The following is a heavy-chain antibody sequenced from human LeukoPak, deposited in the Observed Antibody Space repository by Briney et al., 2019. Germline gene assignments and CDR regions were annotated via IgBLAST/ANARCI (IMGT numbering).Heavy chain of an antibody. CDR3: ARVGMATIFPWFDP. CDR1: GYTFTSYG. Sequence: ASVKVSCKASGYTFTSYGISWARQAPGQGLEWMGWISAYNGNTDYARKLQGRVTMTTDTSTSTAYMELRSLRSDDTAVYYCARVGMATIFPWFDPWGQGTLVTVSS. CDR2: ISAYNGNT. V-gene: IGHV1-18*01. D-gene: IGHD5-24*01. J-gene: IGHJ5*02.